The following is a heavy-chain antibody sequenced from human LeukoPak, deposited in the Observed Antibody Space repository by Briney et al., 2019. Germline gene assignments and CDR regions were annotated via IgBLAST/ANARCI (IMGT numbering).Heavy chain of an antibody. CDR1: GDSVSSNSAA. D-gene: IGHD3-9*01. Sequence: SQTLSLTCAISGDSVSSNSAAWNWIRQSPSRGLEWLGRTYYRSKWYNDYAVSVKSRITINPDTSKNQFSLQLSSVTAADTAVYYCARDWSHYYDILTGDAFDIWGQGTMVTVSS. CDR3: ARDWSHYYDILTGDAFDI. CDR2: TYYRSKWYN. J-gene: IGHJ3*02. V-gene: IGHV6-1*01.